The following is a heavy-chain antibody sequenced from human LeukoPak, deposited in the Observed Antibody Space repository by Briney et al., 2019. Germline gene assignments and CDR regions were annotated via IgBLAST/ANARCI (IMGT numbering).Heavy chain of an antibody. CDR2: ISAYNGNT. CDR3: ARGYKPGYSSGWSIFDY. CDR1: GYTFTSYG. J-gene: IGHJ4*02. D-gene: IGHD6-19*01. Sequence: GASVKVSCKASGYTFTSYGISWVRQAPGQGLEWMGWISAYNGNTNYAQKLQGRVTMTRNTSISTAYMELSSLRSDDTAVYYCARGYKPGYSSGWSIFDYWGQGTLVTVSS. V-gene: IGHV1-18*01.